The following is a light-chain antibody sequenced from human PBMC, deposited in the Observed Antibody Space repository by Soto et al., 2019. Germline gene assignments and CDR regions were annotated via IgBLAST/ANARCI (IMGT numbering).Light chain of an antibody. CDR3: SSYAGSNNWV. CDR1: SSDVGGYNF. CDR2: DVN. V-gene: IGLV2-8*01. J-gene: IGLJ3*02. Sequence: QSALTQPPSASGSPGQSLTISCTGTSSDVGGYNFVSWYQQHPGKAPKLMISDVNRRPSRVPDRFSGSKSGNTASLTVSGLQAEDEADYYCSSYAGSNNWVFGGGTKLTVL.